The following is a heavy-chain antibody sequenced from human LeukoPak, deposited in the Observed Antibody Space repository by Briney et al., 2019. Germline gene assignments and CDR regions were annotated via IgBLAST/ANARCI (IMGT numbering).Heavy chain of an antibody. V-gene: IGHV1-69*05. D-gene: IGHD2-15*01. J-gene: IGHJ5*02. CDR3: AREMRGYCSGGSCYYDNWFDP. Sequence: ASVKVSCKASGGTFSSYAISWVRQALGQGLEWMGRIIPIFGTANYAQKFQGRVTITTDESTSTAYMELSSLRSEDTAVYYCAREMRGYCSGGSCYYDNWFDPWGQGTLVTVSS. CDR2: IIPIFGTA. CDR1: GGTFSSYA.